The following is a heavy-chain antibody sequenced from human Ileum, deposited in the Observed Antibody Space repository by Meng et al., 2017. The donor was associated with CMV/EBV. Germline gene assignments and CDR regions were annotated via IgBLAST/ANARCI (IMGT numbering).Heavy chain of an antibody. D-gene: IGHD2-2*01. Sequence: GESLKISCVASGFTFNGYWLTWVRQAQGKGLEWVANIRQDGNEKKYVDFVKGRFTIYRDNAKSSLFLQMNSLRVEDTDVYYCARTTSTTCYDYWGQGTLVTVSS. CDR2: IRQDGNEK. CDR1: GFTFNGYW. J-gene: IGHJ4*02. V-gene: IGHV3-7*01. CDR3: ARTTSTTCYDY.